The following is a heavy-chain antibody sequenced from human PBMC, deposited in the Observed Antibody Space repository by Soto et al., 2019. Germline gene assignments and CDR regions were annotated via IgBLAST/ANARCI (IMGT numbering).Heavy chain of an antibody. D-gene: IGHD2-2*01. CDR3: AKDAKSTGGNFLYGQGQKPAENWFDP. CDR1: GFTFSSYG. J-gene: IGHJ5*02. CDR2: ISHDGSKK. Sequence: QVQLVESGGGVVQPGRSLRLSCAASGFTFSSYGMHWVRQAPGKGLEWVAVISHDGSKKYYADSVKGRFTISRDNSKNTQYLQMNSLITEATAVYYCAKDAKSTGGNFLYGQGQKPAENWFDPWGQGTLVTVSS. V-gene: IGHV3-30*18.